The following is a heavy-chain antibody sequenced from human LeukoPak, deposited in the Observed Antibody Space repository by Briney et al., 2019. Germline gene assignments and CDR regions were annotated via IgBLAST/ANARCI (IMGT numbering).Heavy chain of an antibody. V-gene: IGHV4-59*01. CDR1: GGSISSYY. CDR2: IYYSGST. CDR3: ARDRKGFDP. Sequence: SEPLSLICTVSGGSISSYYWSWIRQPPGKGLEWIGYIYYSGSTNYNPSLKSRVTISVDTSKNQFSLKLSSVTAADTAVYYCARDRKGFDPWGQGTLVTVSS. J-gene: IGHJ5*02.